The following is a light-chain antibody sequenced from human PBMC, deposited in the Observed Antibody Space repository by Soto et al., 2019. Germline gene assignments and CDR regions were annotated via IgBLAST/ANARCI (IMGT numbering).Light chain of an antibody. Sequence: EVVMTQSPATLSVSPGERATLSCRASQSVSSNLAWYQQQPGQAPRLLIHGASTRATGIPARFSGSGSGTDFTLTITSLLSEDFAVYYCQQYDNWPARWTFGQGTKVEIK. CDR2: GAS. V-gene: IGKV3-15*01. CDR3: QQYDNWPARWT. CDR1: QSVSSN. J-gene: IGKJ1*01.